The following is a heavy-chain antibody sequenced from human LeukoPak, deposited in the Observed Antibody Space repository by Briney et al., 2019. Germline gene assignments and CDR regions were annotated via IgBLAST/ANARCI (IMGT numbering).Heavy chain of an antibody. Sequence: SETLSLTCAVYGGSFSGYYWSWIRQPPGKGREWIGLISSSGNTNYNPSLKSRVTISGDTSKNQFSLKVTSVTAADTAVYYCARGGLTAKDAFDIWGQGAMVTVSS. CDR2: ISSSGNT. CDR1: GGSFSGYY. D-gene: IGHD2-21*02. V-gene: IGHV4-59*01. J-gene: IGHJ3*02. CDR3: ARGGLTAKDAFDI.